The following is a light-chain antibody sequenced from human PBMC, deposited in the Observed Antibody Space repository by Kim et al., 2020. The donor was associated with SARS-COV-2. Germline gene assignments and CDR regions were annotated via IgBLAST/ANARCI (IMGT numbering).Light chain of an antibody. V-gene: IGKV1-6*01. Sequence: ASVGDRVTITCRASQGIRNDLGWYQQKPGKAPKLLIYSASSLQSGVPSRFSGSGSGTDFTLTISSLQPEDFATYYCLQDYNYPRTFGQGTKVDIK. CDR1: QGIRND. J-gene: IGKJ1*01. CDR3: LQDYNYPRT. CDR2: SAS.